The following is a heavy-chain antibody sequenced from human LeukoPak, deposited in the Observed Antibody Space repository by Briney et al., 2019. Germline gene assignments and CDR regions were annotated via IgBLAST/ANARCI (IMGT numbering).Heavy chain of an antibody. V-gene: IGHV4-34*01. J-gene: IGHJ4*02. CDR1: GGSFSGYY. Sequence: TSETLSLTCAVYGGSFSGYYWSWIRQPPGKGLEWIGESNHSGGTNYNPSLKSRVSISVDTSKNHFSLKLSSVTAADTAVYYCARGGPSGYVDWGQGTLVTVSS. D-gene: IGHD5-12*01. CDR3: ARGGPSGYVD. CDR2: SNHSGGT.